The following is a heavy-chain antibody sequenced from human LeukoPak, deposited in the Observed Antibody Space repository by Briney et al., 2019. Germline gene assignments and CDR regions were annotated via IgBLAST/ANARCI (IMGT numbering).Heavy chain of an antibody. CDR1: GFTFSSYG. D-gene: IGHD3-10*01. J-gene: IGHJ4*02. Sequence: GGSLRLSCAASGFTFSSYGMSWVRQAPGKGLEWVSAISGSGGSTYYADSVKGRFTISRDNSKNTLYLQMNSLRAEDTAVYYCAKSLGARVSLWFGEDWGQGTLVTVSS. CDR2: ISGSGGST. V-gene: IGHV3-23*01. CDR3: AKSLGARVSLWFGED.